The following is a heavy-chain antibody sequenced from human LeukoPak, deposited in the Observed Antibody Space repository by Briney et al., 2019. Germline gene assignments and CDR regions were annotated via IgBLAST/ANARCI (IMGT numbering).Heavy chain of an antibody. CDR3: ARVVGSGWYSNY. CDR2: ISSSSSYI. D-gene: IGHD6-19*01. J-gene: IGHJ4*02. CDR1: GFTFSSYE. V-gene: IGHV3-21*01. Sequence: GGSLRLSCAASGFTFSSYEMNWVRQAPGKGLEWVSSISSSSSYIYYADSVKGRFTISRDNAKNSLYLQMNSLRAEDTAVYYCARVVGSGWYSNYWGQGTLVTVSS.